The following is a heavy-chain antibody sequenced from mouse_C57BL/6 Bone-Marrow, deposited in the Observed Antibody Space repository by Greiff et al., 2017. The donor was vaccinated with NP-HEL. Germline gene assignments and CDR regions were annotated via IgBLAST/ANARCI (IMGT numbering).Heavy chain of an antibody. J-gene: IGHJ1*03. CDR2: ISDGGSYT. Sequence: EVQVVEPGGGLVKPGGSLKLSCAASGFTFTSYSMPWVRQTPEKRLEWVATISDGGSYTYYPDNVKGRFTMSRDNANNTPYLQLSHLTSEDTAMYYCARGGVASDFDVWGTGTTVTVSS. CDR3: ARGGVASDFDV. V-gene: IGHV5-4*01. D-gene: IGHD1-1*01. CDR1: GFTFTSYS.